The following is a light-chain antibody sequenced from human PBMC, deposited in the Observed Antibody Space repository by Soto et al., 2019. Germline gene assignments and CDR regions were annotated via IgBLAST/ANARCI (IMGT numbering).Light chain of an antibody. V-gene: IGKV3-20*01. CDR3: QHYDSLS. CDR1: QSVRSSY. J-gene: IGKJ5*01. Sequence: EIVLTQSPATLSVSPGERVTLSCRASQSVRSSYLAWYQQKPGQAPRLLIYGASSRATGIPDRFTGSGSGTDFTLTISRLEPGDFAVYYCQHYDSLSFGQGTRLEI. CDR2: GAS.